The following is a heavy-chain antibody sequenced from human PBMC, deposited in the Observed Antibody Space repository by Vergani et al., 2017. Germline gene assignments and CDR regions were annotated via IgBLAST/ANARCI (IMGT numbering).Heavy chain of an antibody. CDR3: AVTRLRGVHRSWPPYDY. D-gene: IGHD3-10*01. Sequence: QVQLVQSGAEVKKPGASVKVSCKASGYTFTGYYMHWVRQDPGQGLEWMGWINPNSGGTHYAQKFQSRVTMTRDTSISTAYLELSRLRSDDTAVYYCAVTRLRGVHRSWPPYDYWGQGTLVTGSS. J-gene: IGHJ4*02. CDR1: GYTFTGYY. V-gene: IGHV1-2*02. CDR2: INPNSGGT.